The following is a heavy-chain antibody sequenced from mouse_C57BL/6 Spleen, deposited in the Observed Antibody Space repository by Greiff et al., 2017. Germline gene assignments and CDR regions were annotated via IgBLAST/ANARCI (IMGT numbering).Heavy chain of an antibody. CDR3: ARARGAMDY. J-gene: IGHJ4*01. CDR2: IDPSDSYT. V-gene: IGHV1-69*01. Sequence: VQLQQPGAELVMPGASVKLSCKASGYTFTSYWMHWVKQRPGQGLEWIGEIDPSDSYTHYNQKFKGKATLSVDTSSSTAYMQLSSLTSEDAAVYYCARARGAMDYWGQGTSVTVSS. CDR1: GYTFTSYW.